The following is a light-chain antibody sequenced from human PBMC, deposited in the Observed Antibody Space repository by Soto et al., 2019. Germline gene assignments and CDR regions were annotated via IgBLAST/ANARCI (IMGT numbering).Light chain of an antibody. CDR3: QQTYSNLLS. CDR1: QSISSF. V-gene: IGKV1-39*01. CDR2: AAS. Sequence: DIQLTQSPSSLSASGGDRVIITCRASQSISSFLNWYQQKPGKAPKVLISAASSLQSRVPSRFSGSGSGTDFTLTISSLEPEDFATYYCQQTYSNLLSFGGGTPVDVK. J-gene: IGKJ4*01.